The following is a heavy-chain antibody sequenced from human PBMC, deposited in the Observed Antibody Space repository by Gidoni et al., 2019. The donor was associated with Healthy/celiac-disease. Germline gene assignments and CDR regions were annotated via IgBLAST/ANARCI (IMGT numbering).Heavy chain of an antibody. Sequence: QVQLQESGPGLVKPSGTLSLTCAVSGGSISSSKWWSWVRQPPGKGLEWIGEIYHSGSTNYNPALKSRVTISVDKSKNQFSLKLSSVTAADTAVYYCARDYRGGYYYESSGDYYLRYGMDVWGQGTTVTVSS. CDR3: ARDYRGGYYYESSGDYYLRYGMDV. J-gene: IGHJ6*02. CDR2: IYHSGST. CDR1: GGSISSSKW. D-gene: IGHD3-22*01. V-gene: IGHV4-4*02.